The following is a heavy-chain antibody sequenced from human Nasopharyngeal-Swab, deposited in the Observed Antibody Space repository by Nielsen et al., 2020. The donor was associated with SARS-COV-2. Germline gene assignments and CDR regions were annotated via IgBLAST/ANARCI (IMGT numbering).Heavy chain of an antibody. D-gene: IGHD5-18*01. Sequence: SETLSLTCSVSGGSISSYYWSWIRQRPGKELEWVGYVFYSGTTNYNPSLKSRASISVDTSKNPFSLKLRFVTAADTAVYYCARSGYSYGLPVGYFGHWGQGTLVTVSS. CDR3: ARSGYSYGLPVGYFGH. CDR1: GGSISSYY. V-gene: IGHV4-59*01. J-gene: IGHJ4*02. CDR2: VFYSGTT.